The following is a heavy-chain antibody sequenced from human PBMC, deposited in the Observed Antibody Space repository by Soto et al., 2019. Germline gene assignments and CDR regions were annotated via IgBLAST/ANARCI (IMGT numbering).Heavy chain of an antibody. CDR2: ISSGAAYI. CDR3: KRDEGGSYDSWFHP. J-gene: IGHJ5*02. D-gene: IGHD1-26*01. CDR1: TFSLYS. V-gene: IGHV3-21*01. Sequence: EVQVVESGGGLVKPGGSLTLSCNFTFSLYSMNWVRQAPGKGLEWVASISSGAAYIKDADSVQVRFTISRDNAKSSVSLQMSSLRVEDTAVYFSKRDEGGSYDSWFHPWGQGTQVTVSA.